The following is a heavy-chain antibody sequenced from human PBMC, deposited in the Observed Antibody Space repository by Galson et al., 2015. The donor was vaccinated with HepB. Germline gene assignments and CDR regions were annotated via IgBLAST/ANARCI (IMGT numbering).Heavy chain of an antibody. J-gene: IGHJ4*02. CDR3: AKDFDGYGNFDH. CDR1: GFTFSSYA. V-gene: IGHV3-23*01. D-gene: IGHD1-1*01. Sequence: SLRLSCAASGFTFSSYAMSWVRQAPGKGLEWVSAISGSGGSTYYADSVKGRFTISRDNSKNTLYLQMNSLRAEDTAVYYCAKDFDGYGNFDHWGQGTLVTVSS. CDR2: ISGSGGST.